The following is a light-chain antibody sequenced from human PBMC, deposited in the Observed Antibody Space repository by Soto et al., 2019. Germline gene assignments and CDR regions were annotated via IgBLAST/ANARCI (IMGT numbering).Light chain of an antibody. J-gene: IGKJ1*01. V-gene: IGKV1-6*01. Sequence: AIQMTQSPSSLSASVGDRVTITCRASECIRNELGWYQQKPGKAPKLLIYAASRLQSGVTSRFSGSGSGTDFTLTISSLQPEDFATYYCLQDYNYHWTFGQGTKVEIK. CDR3: LQDYNYHWT. CDR2: AAS. CDR1: ECIRNE.